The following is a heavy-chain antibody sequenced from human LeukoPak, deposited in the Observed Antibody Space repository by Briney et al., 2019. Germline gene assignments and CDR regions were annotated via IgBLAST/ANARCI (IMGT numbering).Heavy chain of an antibody. CDR2: FDPEDGET. V-gene: IGHV1-24*01. CDR1: GYTLTELS. J-gene: IGHJ6*02. D-gene: IGHD2-2*01. CDR3: ATAQLRKYYYYGMDV. Sequence: ATVKVSCKVSGYTLTELSMHWVRQAPGKGLEWMGGFDPEDGETIYAQKFQGRVTMTEDTSTDTAYMELSSLRSEDTAVYYCATAQLRKYYYYGMDVWGQGTTVTVSS.